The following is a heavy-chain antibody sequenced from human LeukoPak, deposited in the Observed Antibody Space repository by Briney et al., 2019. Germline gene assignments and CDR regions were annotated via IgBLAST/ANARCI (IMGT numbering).Heavy chain of an antibody. CDR2: IKQDGSER. J-gene: IGHJ4*02. CDR1: GFAFSTPW. CDR3: ARHVRDSTYSQFDY. D-gene: IGHD2-21*01. Sequence: GGSPRLSCAASGFAFSTPWMTWVRQAPGEGLEWVANIKQDGSERSYVDSVKGRFTISRDNAKNSLYLQMDSLRAEDTAIYYCARHVRDSTYSQFDYWGQGTLVTVSS. V-gene: IGHV3-7*04.